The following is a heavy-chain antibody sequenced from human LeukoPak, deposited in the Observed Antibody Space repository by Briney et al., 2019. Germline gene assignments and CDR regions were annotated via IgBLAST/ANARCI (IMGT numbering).Heavy chain of an antibody. J-gene: IGHJ3*01. CDR3: AKDIVVVPAAGAAFDF. V-gene: IGHV3-23*01. CDR2: ISGHAGST. CDR1: GFTFNTYA. D-gene: IGHD2-2*01. Sequence: PGGSLRLSCAASGFTFNTYAMSWVRQAPGKGLEWVSAISGHAGSTYYTDSVRGRFTISRDNSKNTLYLQMNSLRAEDTAVYYCAKDIVVVPAAGAAFDFWGQGTMVTVSS.